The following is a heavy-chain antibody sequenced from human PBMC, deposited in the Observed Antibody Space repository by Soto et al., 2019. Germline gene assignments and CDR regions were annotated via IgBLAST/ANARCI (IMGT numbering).Heavy chain of an antibody. V-gene: IGHV3-7*03. CDR3: AREGRSGNYYYYYGMDV. J-gene: IGHJ6*02. CDR1: GFTFSIYW. Sequence: PGGSLRLSCEAPGFTFSIYWMSWVRQAPGKGLEWVANIKQDGSEKYYVDSVKGRFTISRDNAKNSLYLQMNSLRAEDTAVYYCAREGRSGNYYYYYGMDVWGQGTTVTVSS. CDR2: IKQDGSEK. D-gene: IGHD1-26*01.